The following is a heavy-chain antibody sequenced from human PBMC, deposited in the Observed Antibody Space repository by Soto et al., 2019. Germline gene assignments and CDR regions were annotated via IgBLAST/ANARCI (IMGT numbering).Heavy chain of an antibody. Sequence: EVQLVESGGGLVKPGGSLRLSCAASGFSFSNYSMKWVRQAPGKGLEWVSSISSSSSYIYYADSVKGRFTISRDNAKNSLYLQMNSLRAEETAVYYCANLDGGYSSSWYDSLYSYYYAMDVWGQGTTVTVSS. CDR2: ISSSSSYI. CDR3: ANLDGGYSSSWYDSLYSYYYAMDV. J-gene: IGHJ6*02. V-gene: IGHV3-21*01. CDR1: GFSFSNYS. D-gene: IGHD6-13*01.